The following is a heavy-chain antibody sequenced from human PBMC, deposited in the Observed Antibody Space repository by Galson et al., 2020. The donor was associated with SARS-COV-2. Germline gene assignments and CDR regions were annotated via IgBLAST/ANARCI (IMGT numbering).Heavy chain of an antibody. J-gene: IGHJ6*02. CDR1: GFTFSSYA. CDR2: ISYDGSNK. D-gene: IGHD2-15*01. CDR3: ARAGGGNYYYGMDV. Sequence: GESLKISCAASGFTFSSYAMHWVRQAPGKGLEWVAVISYDGSNKYYADSVKGRFTISRDNSKNTLYLQMNSLRAEDTAVYYCARAGGGNYYYGMDVWGQGTTVTVSS. V-gene: IGHV3-30*04.